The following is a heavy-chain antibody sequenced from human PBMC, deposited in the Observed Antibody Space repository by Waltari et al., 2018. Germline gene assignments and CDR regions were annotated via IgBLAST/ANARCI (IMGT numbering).Heavy chain of an antibody. CDR3: ARAARIQLWSNWVLFDY. CDR1: GGSISSHY. J-gene: IGHJ4*02. CDR2: IYYSGST. D-gene: IGHD5-18*01. V-gene: IGHV4-59*11. Sequence: QVQLQESGPGLVKPSETLSLTCPVSGGSISSHYWSWIRQPPGKGLEWIGYIYYSGSTNYNPSLKSRVTISVDTSKNQFSLKLSSVTAADTAVYYCARAARIQLWSNWVLFDYWGQGTLVTVSS.